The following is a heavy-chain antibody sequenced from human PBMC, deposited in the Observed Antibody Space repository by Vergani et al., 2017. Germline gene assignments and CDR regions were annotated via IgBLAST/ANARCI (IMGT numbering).Heavy chain of an antibody. CDR2: INSDGSST. Sequence: EVQLVESGGGLVQPGGSLRLSCAASGFTFSSYWMHWVRQAPGKGLVWVSRINSDGSSTSYADSVKGRFTISRDNAKNTLYLQMNSLRAEDTAVYYCARVVGIAAAGTGFDYWGQGTLVTVSS. CDR3: ARVVGIAAAGTGFDY. D-gene: IGHD6-13*01. CDR1: GFTFSSYW. V-gene: IGHV3-74*01. J-gene: IGHJ4*02.